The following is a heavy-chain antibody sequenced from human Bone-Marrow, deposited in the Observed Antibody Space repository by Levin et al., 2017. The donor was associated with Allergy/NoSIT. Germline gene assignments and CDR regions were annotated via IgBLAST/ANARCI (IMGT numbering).Heavy chain of an antibody. CDR2: IISSSSI. CDR1: GFTFSTFT. V-gene: IGHV3-21*06. J-gene: IGHJ3*02. CDR3: ARASVAAAGTGAFDI. D-gene: IGHD6-13*01. Sequence: LSLTCAASGFTFSTFTMNWVRQAPGKGLEWVSSIISSSSIFYADSVNGRFTISRDNAKNSLYLQVNSLRADDTAVYYCARASVAAAGTGAFDIGGQGTMVTVSS.